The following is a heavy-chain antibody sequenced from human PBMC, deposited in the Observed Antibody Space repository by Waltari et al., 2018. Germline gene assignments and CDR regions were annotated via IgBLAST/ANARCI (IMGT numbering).Heavy chain of an antibody. CDR2: IRSKANSYAT. V-gene: IGHV3-73*02. CDR3: TQVVTRGDY. Sequence: EVQLVESGGGLVQPGGSLKLSCAASGFTFSGSAMHWVRQASGKGLEWVGRIRSKANSYATAYAASVKGRFTISRDDSKNTAYLQMNSLKTEDTAVYYCTQVVTRGDYWGQGTLVTVSS. D-gene: IGHD2-21*02. J-gene: IGHJ4*02. CDR1: GFTFSGSA.